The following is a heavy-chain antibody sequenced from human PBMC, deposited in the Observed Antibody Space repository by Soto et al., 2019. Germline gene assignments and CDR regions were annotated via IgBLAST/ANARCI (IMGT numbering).Heavy chain of an antibody. CDR3: AKGSITMVRGVPHRGYYMDV. V-gene: IGHV3-30*18. J-gene: IGHJ6*03. D-gene: IGHD3-10*01. CDR1: GFTFSSYG. CDR2: ISYDGSNK. Sequence: GGSPRLSCAASGFTFSSYGMHWVRQAPGKGLEWVAVISYDGSNKYYADSVKGRFTISRDNSKNTLYLQMNSLRAEDTAVYYCAKGSITMVRGVPHRGYYMDVWGKGTTVTVSS.